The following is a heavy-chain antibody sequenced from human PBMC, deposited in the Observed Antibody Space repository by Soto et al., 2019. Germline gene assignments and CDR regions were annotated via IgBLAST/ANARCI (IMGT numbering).Heavy chain of an antibody. CDR2: RNPNSGNT. J-gene: IGHJ4*02. Sequence: QVQLVQSGAEVKKPGASVKVSCKASGYTFTSYDISWVRQATGQGIERMGWRNPNSGNTGYAQKFQGRVTMPRNTSISTAYMELSRLRSEGTAVYYCARTLYGDNVDYWGQGTLVTVSS. CDR3: ARTLYGDNVDY. V-gene: IGHV1-8*01. CDR1: GYTFTSYD. D-gene: IGHD4-17*01.